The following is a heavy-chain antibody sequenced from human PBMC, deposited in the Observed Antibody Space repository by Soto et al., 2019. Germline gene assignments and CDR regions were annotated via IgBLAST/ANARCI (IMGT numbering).Heavy chain of an antibody. CDR3: TLRQDTSRGPIF. D-gene: IGHD6-13*01. Sequence: SGPTLVNPTQTLTLTCTVSGFSLTTRGMTLGWIRQPPGKAPEWLALSTQYSPSLQSRLTFTEDTSKNQVVLTMTNMDPVDTATYYCTLRQDTSRGPIFWGQGIMVTVSS. CDR2: ST. V-gene: IGHV2-5*01. CDR1: GFSLTTRGMT. J-gene: IGHJ4*02.